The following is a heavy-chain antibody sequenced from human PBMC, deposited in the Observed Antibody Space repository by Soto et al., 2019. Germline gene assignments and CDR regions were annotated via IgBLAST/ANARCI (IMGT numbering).Heavy chain of an antibody. CDR3: ARDPGAVAGTDYYYYGMDV. J-gene: IGHJ6*02. Sequence: ASVKVSCKASGYTFTSYAMHWVRQAPGQRLEWMGWINAGNGNTKYSQKFQGRVTITRDTSASTAYMELSSLRSEDTAVYYCARDPGAVAGTDYYYYGMDVWGQGTTVTIFS. V-gene: IGHV1-3*01. D-gene: IGHD6-19*01. CDR2: INAGNGNT. CDR1: GYTFTSYA.